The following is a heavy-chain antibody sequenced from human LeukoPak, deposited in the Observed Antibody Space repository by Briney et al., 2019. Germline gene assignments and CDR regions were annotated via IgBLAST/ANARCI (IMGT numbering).Heavy chain of an antibody. V-gene: IGHV1-18*04. CDR3: ARDLDILTAYYSGY. Sequence: ASVKVSCMASGYTFTTYGITWLRPAPGQGLEGMGWISAYNGNTHYAQNLQGRVTMTTDTSTSTAYMELRGLRSADTAVYYCARDLDILTAYYSGYWGQGTLVTVSS. CDR2: ISAYNGNT. CDR1: GYTFTTYG. J-gene: IGHJ4*02. D-gene: IGHD3-9*01.